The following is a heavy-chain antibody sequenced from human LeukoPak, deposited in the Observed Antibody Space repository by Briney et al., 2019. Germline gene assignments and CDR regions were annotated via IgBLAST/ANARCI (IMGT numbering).Heavy chain of an antibody. Sequence: GESPKISCKGSGYSFTSHWIGWVRQMPGKGLEWMGIIYPGDSETRYSPSFQGQVTISADKSISTAYLQCSSLKASDTAMYYCARRYYYDSSGYYLAHDAFDIWGQGTMVTVSS. J-gene: IGHJ3*02. CDR2: IYPGDSET. V-gene: IGHV5-51*01. CDR3: ARRYYYDSSGYYLAHDAFDI. CDR1: GYSFTSHW. D-gene: IGHD3-22*01.